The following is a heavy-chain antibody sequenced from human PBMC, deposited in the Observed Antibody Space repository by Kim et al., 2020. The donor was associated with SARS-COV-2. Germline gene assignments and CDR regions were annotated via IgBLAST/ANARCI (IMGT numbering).Heavy chain of an antibody. CDR2: IYSGGST. V-gene: IGHV3-66*01. Sequence: GGSLRLSCAASGFTVSSTYMSWVRQAPGKGLEWVSVIYSGGSTYYADSVKGRFTISRDNSKNTLYLQMNSLRAEDTAVYYCARGRGTIFGVVNTPYFDYWGQGTLVTVSS. D-gene: IGHD3-3*01. CDR3: ARGRGTIFGVVNTPYFDY. J-gene: IGHJ4*02. CDR1: GFTVSSTY.